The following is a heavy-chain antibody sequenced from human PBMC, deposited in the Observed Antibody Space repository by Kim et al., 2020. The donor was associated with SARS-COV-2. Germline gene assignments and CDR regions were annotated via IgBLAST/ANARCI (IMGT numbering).Heavy chain of an antibody. CDR3: ARLPYGMDV. J-gene: IGHJ6*02. Sequence: GGSLRLSCAASGLTVDSNYMSWVRQAPGKGLEWVSVIYSGGSTFYADSVKGRFTISRDNSKNTLYLQMNSLLAEDTAGYYCARLPYGMDVWGQGTPVTV. CDR1: GLTVDSNY. V-gene: IGHV3-53*01. CDR2: IYSGGST.